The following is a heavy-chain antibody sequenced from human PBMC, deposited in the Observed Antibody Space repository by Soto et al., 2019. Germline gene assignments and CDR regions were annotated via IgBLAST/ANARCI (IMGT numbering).Heavy chain of an antibody. V-gene: IGHV3-23*01. D-gene: IGHD2-2*01. CDR1: GFTFSSYA. CDR3: AKDGNEYCSSTSCYGENWFDP. CDR2: ISGSGGST. J-gene: IGHJ5*02. Sequence: VGSLRLSCAASGFTFSSYAMSWVRQAPGKGLEWVSAISGSGGSTYYADSVKGRFTISRDNSKNTLYLQMNSLRAEDTAVYYCAKDGNEYCSSTSCYGENWFDPWGQGTLVTVSS.